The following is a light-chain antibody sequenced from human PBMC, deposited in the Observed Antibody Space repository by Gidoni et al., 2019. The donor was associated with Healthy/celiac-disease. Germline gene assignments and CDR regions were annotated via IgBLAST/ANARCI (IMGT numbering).Light chain of an antibody. J-gene: IGLJ2*01. Sequence: QSVLTQPPSASGTPGQGVTISCSGSSSNIGSNTVNWYQQLPGTAPKLLIYTTNQRPSGVPDRFSGSKSGTSASLAISGLKSEDEADYYCAAWDDSLNGVVFGGGTKLTVL. CDR3: AAWDDSLNGVV. CDR1: SSNIGSNT. CDR2: TTN. V-gene: IGLV1-44*01.